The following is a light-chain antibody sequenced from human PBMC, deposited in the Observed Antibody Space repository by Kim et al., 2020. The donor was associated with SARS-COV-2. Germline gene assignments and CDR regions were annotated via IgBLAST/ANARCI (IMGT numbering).Light chain of an antibody. V-gene: IGLV2-14*03. Sequence: QSALTQAASVSGSPGQSITISCTGTSSDVGGYNHVSWYQQHPGKAPKLMIYNVYKRPSGISNRFSASKSGNTAFLTISGLQAEDEADYYCSSYTSTTSYWIFGGGTQLTVL. CDR3: SSYTSTTSYWI. CDR1: SSDVGGYNH. CDR2: NVY. J-gene: IGLJ2*01.